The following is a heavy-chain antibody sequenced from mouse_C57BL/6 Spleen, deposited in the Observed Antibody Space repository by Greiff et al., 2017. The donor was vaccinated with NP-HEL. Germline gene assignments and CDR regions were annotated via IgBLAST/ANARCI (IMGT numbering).Heavy chain of an antibody. V-gene: IGHV1-72*01. CDR1: GYTFTSYW. D-gene: IGHD1-1*01. J-gene: IGHJ1*03. Sequence: QVQLKQPGAELVKPGASVKLSCKASGYTFTSYWMPWVKQRPGRGLEWIGRIDPNSGGTKYNEKFKSKATLTVDKPSSTAYMQLSSLTSEDAAVYYCARDDGSSYDWYFDVWGTGTTVTVSS. CDR2: IDPNSGGT. CDR3: ARDDGSSYDWYFDV.